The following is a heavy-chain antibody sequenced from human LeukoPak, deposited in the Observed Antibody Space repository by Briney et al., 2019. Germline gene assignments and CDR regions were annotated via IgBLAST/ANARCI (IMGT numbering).Heavy chain of an antibody. CDR3: AREYYGSGSYYYFDY. J-gene: IGHJ4*02. D-gene: IGHD3-10*01. CDR2: IRYDGSNK. CDR1: GFTFSRNA. V-gene: IGHV3-30*02. Sequence: GGSLRLSCAASGFTFSRNAMHWVRQAPGKGLEWVAFIRYDGSNKYYADSVKGRFTISRDNSKNTLYLQMNSLRAEDTAVYYCAREYYGSGSYYYFDYWGQGTLVTVSS.